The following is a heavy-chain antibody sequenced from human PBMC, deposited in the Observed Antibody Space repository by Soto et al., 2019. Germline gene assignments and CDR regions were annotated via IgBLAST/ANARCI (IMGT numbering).Heavy chain of an antibody. CDR2: MYHSGST. Sequence: PSETLSLTCAVSGGSISSDYWWTWVRQPPGKGLEWIAEMYHSGSTNYNPSLKSRVTISVDKSKNQISLKLSSVTAADTAVYYCARALSSGWSRFDYWGQGTLVTVSS. CDR1: GGSISSDYW. V-gene: IGHV4-4*02. D-gene: IGHD6-19*01. J-gene: IGHJ4*02. CDR3: ARALSSGWSRFDY.